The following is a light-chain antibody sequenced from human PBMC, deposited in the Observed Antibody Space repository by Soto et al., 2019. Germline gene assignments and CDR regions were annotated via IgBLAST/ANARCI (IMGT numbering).Light chain of an antibody. J-gene: IGKJ5*01. CDR2: DAS. CDR1: QSISSW. Sequence: IHMTHSPSTLAASVLYRVTITCLASQSISSWLAWYQQKPGKAPKLLIYDASSLESGVPSRFSGSGSGTEFTLTISSLQPDDFATYYCHQYNSYSITFGQGTRLEIK. CDR3: HQYNSYSIT. V-gene: IGKV1-5*01.